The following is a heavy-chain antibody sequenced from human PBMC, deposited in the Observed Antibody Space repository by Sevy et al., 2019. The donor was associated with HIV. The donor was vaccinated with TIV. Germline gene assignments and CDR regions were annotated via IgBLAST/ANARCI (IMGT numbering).Heavy chain of an antibody. V-gene: IGHV3-15*01. CDR2: IKGKIYDGSI. J-gene: IGHJ4*02. D-gene: IGHD6-13*01. CDR1: GFTFSNAW. Sequence: GGSLRLSCAASGFTFSNAWMSWVRQTPGKGLEWVGRIKGKIYDGSIDYAAPVKGRFSISRDDSKNTLYLQMNSLKTEDTAVYYCTTASWSQEDYYNYWGQGTLVTVSS. CDR3: TTASWSQEDYYNY.